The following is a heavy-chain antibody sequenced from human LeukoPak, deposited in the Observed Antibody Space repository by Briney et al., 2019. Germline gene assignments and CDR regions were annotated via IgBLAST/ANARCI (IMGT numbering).Heavy chain of an antibody. CDR2: IYEGGGR. J-gene: IGHJ4*02. CDR1: EFTVSNSY. CDR3: ARGGGYYPIDY. D-gene: IGHD2-15*01. V-gene: IGHV3-53*01. Sequence: GGSLRLSCAASEFTVSNSYMTWVRQAPGKGLEWVSVIYEGGGRYYGDSVKGRFTISRDTSKNTLYLQVNSLRAEDAAVYYCARGGGYYPIDYWGQGTLVTVSS.